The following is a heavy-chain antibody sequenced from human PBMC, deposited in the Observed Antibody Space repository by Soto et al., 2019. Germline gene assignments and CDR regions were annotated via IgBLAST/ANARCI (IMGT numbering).Heavy chain of an antibody. CDR2: ISVFNGYA. J-gene: IGHJ5*01. CDR3: SKNGTTWFAS. Sequence: QVQLVQSGPELKKPGASVKVSCKTFGYSFHNSGISWVRQAPGQGLEWMGWISVFNGYAHYAQKFQGRVIMTADTFTTTAYMELRGLRSDDTAMYDCSKNGTTWFASWGQGSPVTVSS. CDR1: GYSFHNSG. V-gene: IGHV1-18*01. D-gene: IGHD1-1*01.